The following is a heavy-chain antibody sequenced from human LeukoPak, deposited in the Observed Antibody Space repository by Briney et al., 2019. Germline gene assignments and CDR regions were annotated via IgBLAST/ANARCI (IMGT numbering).Heavy chain of an antibody. CDR3: ATEYYYGSGSYLDDAFDI. J-gene: IGHJ3*02. Sequence: SVKVSCKVSGGTFSSYAISWVRQAPGQGLEWMGGIIPIFGTANYAQKFQGRVTITTDESTSTAYMELSRLRSEETAVYYCATEYYYGSGSYLDDAFDIWGQGTMVTVSS. D-gene: IGHD3-10*01. CDR1: GGTFSSYA. CDR2: IIPIFGTA. V-gene: IGHV1-69*05.